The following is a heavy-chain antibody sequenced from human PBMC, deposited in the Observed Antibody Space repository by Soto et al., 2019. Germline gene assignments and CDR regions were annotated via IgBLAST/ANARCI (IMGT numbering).Heavy chain of an antibody. CDR1: GPTFIAYY. Sequence: RLVQSGAEVKKPGASVRVSCKTSGPTFIAYYIHWVRQAPGQGLEWMGWIDPKGGGTTYEQKFLGRVTMTRDTSINTAYMDLNRLTSDDTAVYYCARVSVDVPEWGQGTLITVSS. D-gene: IGHD5-12*01. J-gene: IGHJ4*02. CDR3: ARVSVDVPE. CDR2: IDPKGGGT. V-gene: IGHV1-2*02.